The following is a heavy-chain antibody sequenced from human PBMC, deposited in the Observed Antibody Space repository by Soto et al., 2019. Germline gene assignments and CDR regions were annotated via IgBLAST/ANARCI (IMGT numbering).Heavy chain of an antibody. V-gene: IGHV3-15*07. D-gene: IGHD3-22*01. J-gene: IGHJ4*02. CDR2: IKSKTDGGTT. CDR3: TTDPSMIVVVTPPASFDY. Sequence: GGSLRLSCAASGFTFSNAWMNWVRQAPGKGLEWVGRIKSKTDGGTTDYAAPVKGRFTISRDDSKNTLYLQMNSLKTEDTAVYYCTTDPSMIVVVTPPASFDYWGQGTLVTAPQ. CDR1: GFTFSNAW.